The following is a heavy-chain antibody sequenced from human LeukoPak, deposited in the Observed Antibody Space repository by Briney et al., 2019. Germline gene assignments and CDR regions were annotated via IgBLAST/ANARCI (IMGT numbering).Heavy chain of an antibody. D-gene: IGHD3-9*01. CDR3: ARDSYDILTGYYPLPFDY. J-gene: IGHJ4*02. Sequence: ASVKVSCKASGYTFTSYGISWVRQAPGQGLEWMGCISAYNGNTNYAQKLQGRVTMTTDTSTSTAYMELRSPRSDDTAVYYCARDSYDILTGYYPLPFDYWGQGTLVTVSS. CDR2: ISAYNGNT. V-gene: IGHV1-18*04. CDR1: GYTFTSYG.